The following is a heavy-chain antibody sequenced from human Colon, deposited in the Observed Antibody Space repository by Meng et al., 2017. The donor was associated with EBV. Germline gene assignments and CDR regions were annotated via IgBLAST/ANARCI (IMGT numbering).Heavy chain of an antibody. D-gene: IGHD5-24*01. CDR3: ARGNAYNAPSFDY. V-gene: IGHV4-4*02. CDR1: GASISSNNW. Sequence: QVQLEASGPGPVDPSGILSQTCAVSGASISSNNWWSWVGQTPGKGLEWIGEIYHGGNTNYNPSLKSRVTISVDRSNDQFSLSLSSVTAADTAVYYCARGNAYNAPSFDYWGQGTLVTVSS. CDR2: IYHGGNT. J-gene: IGHJ4*02.